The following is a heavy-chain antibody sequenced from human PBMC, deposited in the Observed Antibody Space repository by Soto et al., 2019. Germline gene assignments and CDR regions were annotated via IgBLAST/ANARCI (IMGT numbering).Heavy chain of an antibody. CDR2: IIPIFGTA. CDR1: GGTFSSYA. J-gene: IGHJ4*02. D-gene: IGHD3-22*01. Sequence: SVKVSCKASGGTFSSYAISWVRQAPGQGLEWMGGIIPIFGTANYAQKFQGRVTITADESTSTAYMELSSLRSEDTAVYYCAADPDYYCSSGYYYAFDYWGQGTLVTVSS. V-gene: IGHV1-69*13. CDR3: AADPDYYCSSGYYYAFDY.